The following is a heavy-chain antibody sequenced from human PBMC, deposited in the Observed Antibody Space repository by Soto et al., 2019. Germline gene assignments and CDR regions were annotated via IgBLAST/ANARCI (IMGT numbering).Heavy chain of an antibody. D-gene: IGHD2-15*01. V-gene: IGHV4-59*01. CDR1: GGSISSYY. Sequence: PSETLSLTCTVSGGSISSYYWSWIRQPPGKGLEWIGYIYYSGSTNYNPSLKSRVTISVDTSKNQFSLKLSSVTAADTAVYYCARDSLGYCSGGSCYDFDYWGQGTLVPVSS. J-gene: IGHJ4*02. CDR2: IYYSGST. CDR3: ARDSLGYCSGGSCYDFDY.